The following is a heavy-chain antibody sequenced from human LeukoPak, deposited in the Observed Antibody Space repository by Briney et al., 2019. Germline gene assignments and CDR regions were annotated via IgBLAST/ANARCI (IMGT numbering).Heavy chain of an antibody. CDR2: ISGSGGST. CDR3: AKALHYYDSSGYYGSHYYYMDV. CDR1: GFTFVSHW. D-gene: IGHD3-22*01. Sequence: GGSLRLSCVASGFTFVSHWMTWVRQTPGKGLEWVSAISGSGGSTYYADSVKGRFTISRDNSKNTLYLQMNSLRAEDTAVYYCAKALHYYDSSGYYGSHYYYMDVWGKGTTVTISS. V-gene: IGHV3-23*01. J-gene: IGHJ6*03.